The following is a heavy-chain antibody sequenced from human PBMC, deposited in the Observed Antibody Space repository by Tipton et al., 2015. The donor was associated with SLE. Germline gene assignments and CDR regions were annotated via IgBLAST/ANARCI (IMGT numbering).Heavy chain of an antibody. V-gene: IGHV4-61*01. J-gene: IGHJ4*02. CDR3: ARGEPYGVRGATPDY. CDR2: IYYSGRT. CDR1: GGSISSGSYY. D-gene: IGHD3-10*01. Sequence: TLSLTCTVSGGSISSGSYYWSWIRQPPGKGLEWIGYIYYSGRTNYNPSLKSRGTISVDTSKNQFSLKLSSVTAADTAVYYCARGEPYGVRGATPDYWGQGTLVTVSS.